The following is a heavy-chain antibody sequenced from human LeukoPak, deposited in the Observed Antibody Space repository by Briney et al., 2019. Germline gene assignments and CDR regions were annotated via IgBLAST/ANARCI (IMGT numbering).Heavy chain of an antibody. Sequence: GGSLRLSCAASGFAFYNYAMSWVRQAPRQGLEWVSALSGSGGNTYYADSVKGRFTISRDNSRNTLYLQMNSLRAEDTAGYYCAKVASLCTSTSCVRGGFDSWGQGTLVTVSS. CDR3: AKVASLCTSTSCVRGGFDS. D-gene: IGHD2-2*01. CDR1: GFAFYNYA. CDR2: LSGSGGNT. V-gene: IGHV3-23*01. J-gene: IGHJ4*02.